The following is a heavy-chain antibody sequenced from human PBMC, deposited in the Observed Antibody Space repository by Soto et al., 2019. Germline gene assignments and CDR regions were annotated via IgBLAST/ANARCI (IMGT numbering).Heavy chain of an antibody. D-gene: IGHD3-3*01. CDR2: IYYSGST. Sequence: SETLSLTCTVSGGSISSGGYYWSWIRQHPGKGLEWIGYIYYSGSTYYNPSLKSRVTISVDTSKNQFSLKLSSVTAADTAVYYCAGNYDFWSGPDYYYYYGMDVWGQGTTVTV. CDR3: AGNYDFWSGPDYYYYYGMDV. V-gene: IGHV4-31*03. CDR1: GGSISSGGYY. J-gene: IGHJ6*02.